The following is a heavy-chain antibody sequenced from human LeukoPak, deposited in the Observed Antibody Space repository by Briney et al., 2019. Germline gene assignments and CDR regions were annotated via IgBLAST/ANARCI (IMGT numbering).Heavy chain of an antibody. D-gene: IGHD1-1*01. CDR1: GFTFSSYW. CDR3: ARDTTGTKLSFYY. Sequence: GGSLRLSCAASGFTFSSYWMSWVRQAPGKGLEWVSSISSSSSYIYYADSVKGRFTISRDNAKNSLYLQMNSLRAEDTAVYYCARDTTGTKLSFYYWGQGTLVTVSS. V-gene: IGHV3-21*01. J-gene: IGHJ4*02. CDR2: ISSSSSYI.